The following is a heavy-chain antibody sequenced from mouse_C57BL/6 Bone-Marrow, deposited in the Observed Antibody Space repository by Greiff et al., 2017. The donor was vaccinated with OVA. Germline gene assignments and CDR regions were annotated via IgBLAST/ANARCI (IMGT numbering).Heavy chain of an antibody. Sequence: EVMLVESGGGLVKPGGSLKLSCAASGFTFSSYAMSWVRQTPEKRLEWVATISDGGSYTYYPDNVKGRFTISRDNAKNNLYLQMSHLKSEDTAMYYCARNWDVAWFAYWGQGTLVTVSA. CDR3: ARNWDVAWFAY. CDR2: ISDGGSYT. V-gene: IGHV5-4*03. D-gene: IGHD4-1*01. CDR1: GFTFSSYA. J-gene: IGHJ3*01.